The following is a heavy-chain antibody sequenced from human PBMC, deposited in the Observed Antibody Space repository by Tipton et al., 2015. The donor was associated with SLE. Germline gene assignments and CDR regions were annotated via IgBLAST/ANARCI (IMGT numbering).Heavy chain of an antibody. CDR1: GFTLRSHA. CDR3: ASSILWWQVDY. D-gene: IGHD2-21*01. CDR2: ISYDGSNK. V-gene: IGHV3-30*04. Sequence: SLRLSCAASGFTLRSHAMHWLRQGPGKGLEWVAVISYDGSNKYYADSVKGRFTISRDNSKNTLYLQMNSLRAEDTAVYYCASSILWWQVDYWGQGTPVTVSS. J-gene: IGHJ4*02.